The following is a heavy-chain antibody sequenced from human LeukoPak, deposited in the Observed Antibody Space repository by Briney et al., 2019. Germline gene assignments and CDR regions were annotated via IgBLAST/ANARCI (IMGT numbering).Heavy chain of an antibody. CDR3: ARGPYYYDSSGLPRPNFDY. J-gene: IGHJ4*02. Sequence: GGSLRLSCAASGFTFSSYSMNWVRQAPGKGLEWVSSISSSSSYIYYADSVKGRFTISRDNAKNSLYLQMNSLRAEDTAVYYCARGPYYYDSSGLPRPNFDYWGQGTLVTVSS. CDR1: GFTFSSYS. CDR2: ISSSSSYI. D-gene: IGHD3-22*01. V-gene: IGHV3-21*01.